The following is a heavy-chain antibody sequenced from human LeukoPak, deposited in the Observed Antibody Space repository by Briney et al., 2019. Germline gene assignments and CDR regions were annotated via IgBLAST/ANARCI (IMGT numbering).Heavy chain of an antibody. CDR3: ALAAAGYFDY. Sequence: GGSLRLSCAASGFTFSSYAMHWVRQAPGKGLEYVSAISSNGGSTYYANSVKGRFTISRDNSENTLYLQMNSLRAEDTAVYYCALAAAGYFDYWGQGTLVTVSS. V-gene: IGHV3-64*01. CDR2: ISSNGGST. CDR1: GFTFSSYA. J-gene: IGHJ4*02. D-gene: IGHD6-13*01.